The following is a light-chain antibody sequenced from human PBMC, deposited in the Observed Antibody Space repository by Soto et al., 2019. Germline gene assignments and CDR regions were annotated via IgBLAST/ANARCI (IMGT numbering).Light chain of an antibody. CDR1: QTISTW. J-gene: IGKJ4*01. V-gene: IGKV4-1*01. CDR2: WAS. Sequence: EIVLTQSPGTLSASVGDRVTITCRASQTISTWMAWYQQKPGQPPKLLIYWASTRESGVPDRFSGSGSGTDFTLTISSLQAEDVAVYYCQQYYSTPLTFGGGTKVDI. CDR3: QQYYSTPLT.